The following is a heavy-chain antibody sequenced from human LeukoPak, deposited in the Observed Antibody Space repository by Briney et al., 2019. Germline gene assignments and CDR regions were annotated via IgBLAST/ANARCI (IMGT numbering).Heavy chain of an antibody. V-gene: IGHV4-59*01. CDR2: IYYSGST. Sequence: PSETLSLTCTVSGGSISSYYWSWIRQPPGKGPEWIGYIYYSGSTNYNPSLESRVTISVRPSKNHFSPKLSSSTAADAAGYYCWRNNYRPSLKSRVTISVDTSKNQFALTLSSVTAGGPAGYFCARARFLEWLSPPYFDYWGEGTLVTVCS. CDR1: GGSISSYY. D-gene: IGHD1/OR15-1a*01. CDR3: WRNNYRPSLKSRVTISVDTSKNQFALTLSSVTAGGPAGYFCARARFLEWLSPPYFDY. J-gene: IGHJ4*02.